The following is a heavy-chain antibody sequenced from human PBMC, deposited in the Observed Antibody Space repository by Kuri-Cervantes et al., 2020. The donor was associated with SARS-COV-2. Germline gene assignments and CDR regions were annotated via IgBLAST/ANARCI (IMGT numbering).Heavy chain of an antibody. CDR3: GRVSWLQMWHRYSDS. V-gene: IGHV4-59*08. CDR1: GGSISSHY. J-gene: IGHJ4*02. Sequence: SETLSLTCTVSGGSISSHYWSWIRQPPGKGLEWIGYIYYSGSTTYNPSLKSRVTISIDTSKNQVSLRLTSATAADTAVYYCGRVSWLQMWHRYSDSWGQGTLVTVSS. CDR2: IYYSGST. D-gene: IGHD5-24*01.